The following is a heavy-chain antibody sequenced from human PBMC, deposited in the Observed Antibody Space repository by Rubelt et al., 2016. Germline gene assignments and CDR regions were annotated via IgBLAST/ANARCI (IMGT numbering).Heavy chain of an antibody. J-gene: IGHJ6*03. CDR3: AGGPQELWSGYSHYYYYMDV. CDR1: GGSFSGYY. CDR2: INHSGST. D-gene: IGHD3-3*01. V-gene: IGHV4-34*01. Sequence: QVQLQQWGAGLLKPSETLSLTCAVYGGSFSGYYWSWIRQPPGKGLEWIGEINHSGSTDSNPSLKSRVTISVDTSKNQFSLNLSCCTAADTGVYYAAGGPQELWSGYSHYYYYMDVWGKGTTVTVSS.